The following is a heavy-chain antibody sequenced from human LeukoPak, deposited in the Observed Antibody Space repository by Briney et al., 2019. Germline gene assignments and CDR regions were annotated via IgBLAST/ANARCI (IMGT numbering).Heavy chain of an antibody. D-gene: IGHD5-18*01. V-gene: IGHV1-69*04. CDR2: IIPILGIA. CDR3: ARGRGYSYGWIDY. Sequence: SVKVSCKASGGTFSSYAISWVRQAPGQVLEWMGRIIPILGIANYAQKFQGRVTITADKSTSTAYMELSSLRSEDTAVYYCARGRGYSYGWIDYWGQGTLVTVSS. CDR1: GGTFSSYA. J-gene: IGHJ4*02.